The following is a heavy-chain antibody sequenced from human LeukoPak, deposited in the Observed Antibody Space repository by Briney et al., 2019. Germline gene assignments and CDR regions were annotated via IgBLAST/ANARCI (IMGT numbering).Heavy chain of an antibody. V-gene: IGHV4-59*01. D-gene: IGHD5-12*01. J-gene: IGHJ4*02. Sequence: KPSETLSLTCTVSGGSISSYYLSWIRQPPGKGLEWIGYIYYSGSTNYNPSLKSRVTISVDTSKNQFSLKLSSVTAADTAVYYCASYSGYGLYFDYWGQGTLVTVSS. CDR2: IYYSGST. CDR1: GGSISSYY. CDR3: ASYSGYGLYFDY.